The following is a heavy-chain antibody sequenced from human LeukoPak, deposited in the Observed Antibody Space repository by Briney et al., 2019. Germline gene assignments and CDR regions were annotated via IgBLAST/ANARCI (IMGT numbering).Heavy chain of an antibody. Sequence: ASVKVSCKASGYTFTSYYMHWVRQAPGQGLEWMGWISAYNGNTNYAQKLQGRVTMTTDTSTSTAYMELRSLRSDDTAVYYCARVRRGKNIVATIIGWFDPWGQGTLVTVSS. CDR3: ARVRRGKNIVATIIGWFDP. CDR2: ISAYNGNT. D-gene: IGHD5-12*01. CDR1: GYTFTSYY. V-gene: IGHV1-18*04. J-gene: IGHJ5*02.